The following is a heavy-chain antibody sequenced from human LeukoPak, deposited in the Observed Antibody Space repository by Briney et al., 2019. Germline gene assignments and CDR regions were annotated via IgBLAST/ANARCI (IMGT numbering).Heavy chain of an antibody. D-gene: IGHD4-17*01. CDR1: GVSLSSYY. Sequence: SETLSLTCTVSGVSLSSYYSSWIRQPPGKGLEWIGYINYSGSTNYNPSLKSRVTMSVDTSKNQFSLKLSSVTAADTAMYYCARGGRQDYEYFDHWGQGSLVTVSS. V-gene: IGHV4-59*01. CDR3: ARGGRQDYEYFDH. J-gene: IGHJ4*02. CDR2: INYSGST.